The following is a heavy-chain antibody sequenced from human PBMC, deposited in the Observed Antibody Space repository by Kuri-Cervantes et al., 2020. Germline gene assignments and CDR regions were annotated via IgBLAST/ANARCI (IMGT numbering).Heavy chain of an antibody. J-gene: IGHJ4*02. CDR1: GFTFSSYG. D-gene: IGHD1-26*01. Sequence: LSLTCAASGFTFSSYGMHWVRQAPGKGLEWVAVIWYDGSNKYYADSVKGRFTISRDSSKNTLYLQMNSLRAEDTAVYYCARDLGATMRVMGYWGQGTLVTVSS. CDR3: ARDLGATMRVMGY. CDR2: IWYDGSNK. V-gene: IGHV3-33*08.